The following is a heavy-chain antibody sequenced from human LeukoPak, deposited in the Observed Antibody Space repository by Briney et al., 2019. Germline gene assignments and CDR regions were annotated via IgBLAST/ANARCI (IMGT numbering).Heavy chain of an antibody. CDR1: GDSIISYF. J-gene: IGHJ5*02. D-gene: IGHD6-6*01. Sequence: SETVSLTCTVSGDSIISYFWSWIRQPPGKGLEWIGYIYYIGSTTYNPSLKSRVTMSVDTSKGQFSLKLSSVTAADTAVYYCARRSPSLDWFDPWGQGTLVTVSS. CDR2: IYYIGST. CDR3: ARRSPSLDWFDP. V-gene: IGHV4-59*01.